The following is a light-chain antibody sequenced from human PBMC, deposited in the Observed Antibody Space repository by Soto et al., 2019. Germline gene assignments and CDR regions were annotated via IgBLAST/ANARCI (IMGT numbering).Light chain of an antibody. CDR2: SNN. Sequence: QSVLTQPPSASGTPGQRITIPRSGSSSNIGSNTVNWYQQLPGTAPKLLSYSNNQRPSGVPDRFSGSKSGTSASLAISGLQSEDEADYYCAAWDDSLNGHVVFGGGTKLTVL. V-gene: IGLV1-44*01. J-gene: IGLJ2*01. CDR1: SSNIGSNT. CDR3: AAWDDSLNGHVV.